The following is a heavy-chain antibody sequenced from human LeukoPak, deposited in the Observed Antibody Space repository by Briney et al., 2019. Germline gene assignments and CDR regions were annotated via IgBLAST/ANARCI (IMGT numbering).Heavy chain of an antibody. CDR3: ARKIFRLVKSYYYGMDV. V-gene: IGHV4-59*08. CDR1: GGSISSYY. Sequence: SETLSLTCTVSGGSISSYYWSWIRQPPGKGLEWIGYIYYSGSTNYNPSLKSRVTISVDTSKNQFSLKLSSVTAADTAVYYCARKIFRLVKSYYYGMDVWGQGTTVTVSS. J-gene: IGHJ6*02. D-gene: IGHD3-9*01. CDR2: IYYSGST.